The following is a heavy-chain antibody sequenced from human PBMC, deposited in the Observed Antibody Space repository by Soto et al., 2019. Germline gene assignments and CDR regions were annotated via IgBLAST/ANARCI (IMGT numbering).Heavy chain of an antibody. D-gene: IGHD5-12*01. CDR1: GGTFSSYT. V-gene: IGHV1-69*02. Sequence: QVQLVQSGAEVKKPGSSVKVSCKASGGTFSSYTISWVRQAPGQGLEWMGRIIPILGIANYAQKFQGRVTITADKSTSTAYMELSSLRSEDTAVYYCASIVATLYGMDVWGQGTTVTVSS. CDR2: IIPILGIA. J-gene: IGHJ6*02. CDR3: ASIVATLYGMDV.